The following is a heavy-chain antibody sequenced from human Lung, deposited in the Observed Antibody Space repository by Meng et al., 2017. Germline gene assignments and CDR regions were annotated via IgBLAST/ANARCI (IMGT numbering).Heavy chain of an antibody. D-gene: IGHD3-9*01. CDR3: TWDDKAVSDY. CDR2: IKSNTDGGTT. J-gene: IGHJ4*02. Sequence: EVHLVESGGDLVKPGGSLGLSCAASGFYFSNAWMSWVRQAPGKGLEWVGRIKSNTDGGTTEYAAPVTGRFTISRDDSKSTLNLHLSGLRTDDTGVYYCTWDDKAVSDYWGQGTLVTVSS. V-gene: IGHV3-15*01. CDR1: GFYFSNAW.